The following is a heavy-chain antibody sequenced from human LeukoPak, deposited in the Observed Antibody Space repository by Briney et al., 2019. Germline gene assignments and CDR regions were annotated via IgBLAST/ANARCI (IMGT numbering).Heavy chain of an antibody. CDR1: GFTFSTYW. D-gene: IGHD1-26*01. Sequence: PGGSLRLSCAASGFTFSTYWMSWVRQAPGKGLEWVANIKQDGTEKYYVDSVNGRFTISRDNAKNSLYLQMSSLRAEDTAMYYCARAVGRTHFDYWGQGTLVTVSS. J-gene: IGHJ4*02. CDR3: ARAVGRTHFDY. V-gene: IGHV3-7*04. CDR2: IKQDGTEK.